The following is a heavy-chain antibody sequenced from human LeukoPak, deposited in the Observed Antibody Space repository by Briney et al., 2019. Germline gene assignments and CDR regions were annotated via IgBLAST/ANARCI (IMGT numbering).Heavy chain of an antibody. V-gene: IGHV4-61*01. D-gene: IGHD3-22*01. CDR3: ARCYYDSSGYYYYYYYMDV. J-gene: IGHJ6*03. CDR2: IYYSGST. Sequence: SETLSLTCTVSGDSISTSTYYWSWIRQPPGKGLEWIGYIYYSGSTNYNPSLKSRVTISVDTSKNQFSLKLSSVTAADTAVYYCARCYYDSSGYYYYYYYMDVWGKGTTVTVSS. CDR1: GDSISTSTYY.